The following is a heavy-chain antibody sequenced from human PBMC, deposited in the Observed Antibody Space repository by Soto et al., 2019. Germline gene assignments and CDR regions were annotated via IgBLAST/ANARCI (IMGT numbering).Heavy chain of an antibody. CDR2: ISAYNGHT. Sequence: ASVKVSCKASGYTFTSYGISWVRQAPGQGLEWMGWISAYNGHTNYAQKLPGRVTMTTEKSTLTAYMELRGLRPDDTAVYYCAGVPVIRVEAAPVACDSWAQGTLVPVSS. J-gene: IGHJ3*02. D-gene: IGHD3-16*02. CDR3: AGVPVIRVEAAPVACDS. CDR1: GYTFTSYG. V-gene: IGHV1-18*01.